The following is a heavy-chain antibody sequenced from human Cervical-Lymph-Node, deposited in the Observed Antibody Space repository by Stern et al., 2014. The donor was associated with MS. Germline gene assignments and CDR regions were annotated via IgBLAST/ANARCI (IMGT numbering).Heavy chain of an antibody. CDR3: ARHRFDVLTGYTPDDGMDV. V-gene: IGHV5-51*01. CDR2: TYPGGSDT. CDR1: GYTFTNYW. J-gene: IGHJ6*02. D-gene: IGHD3-9*01. Sequence: EVQLVQSGSEVKKPGESLKISCKGSGYTFTNYWIGWVRQMPGKGREWMGITYPGGSDTKYSPSLQGQVTFSADKSINTAYLQWSSLKASDTGMYYCARHRFDVLTGYTPDDGMDVWGQGTTVTISS.